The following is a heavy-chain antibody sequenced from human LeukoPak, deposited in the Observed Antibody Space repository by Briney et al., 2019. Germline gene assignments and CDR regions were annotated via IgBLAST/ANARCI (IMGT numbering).Heavy chain of an antibody. CDR1: GGSFNTYY. CDR3: ARVDYGVMGY. CDR2: IKHTGSP. J-gene: IGHJ4*02. Sequence: SETLSLTCAVYGGSFNTYYWSWIRQPPGKGLEWIGEIKHTGSPNYNASLKSRVTISVDTSKNQFSLKLSSVTAADTAVYYCARVDYGVMGYWGQGTLVTVSS. V-gene: IGHV4-34*01. D-gene: IGHD3-16*01.